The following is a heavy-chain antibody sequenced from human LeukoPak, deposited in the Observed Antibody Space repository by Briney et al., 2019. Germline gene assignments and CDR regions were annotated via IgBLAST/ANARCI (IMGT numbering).Heavy chain of an antibody. V-gene: IGHV4-59*08. D-gene: IGHD3-9*01. J-gene: IGHJ4*02. CDR2: IYYSGTT. Sequence: KPSETLSLTCTVSGGSISSYYWSWLRQPQGKAMEWFGYIYYSGTTNYNPSLKSRVTMSLDTSENQLSLKLRSMPAADTAVYYCARLHETGLLFDYWGQGTLVTVSS. CDR3: ARLHETGLLFDY. CDR1: GGSISSYY.